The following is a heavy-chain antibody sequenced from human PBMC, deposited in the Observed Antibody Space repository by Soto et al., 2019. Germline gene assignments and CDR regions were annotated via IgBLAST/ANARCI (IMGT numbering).Heavy chain of an antibody. J-gene: IGHJ4*02. D-gene: IGHD6-19*01. CDR1: GGTFSSYA. CDR2: IIPIFGTA. CDR3: ARVGHAGIAVAGFDY. Sequence: SVKVSCKASGGTFSSYAISWVRQAPGQGLEWMGGIIPIFGTANYAQKFQGRVTITADESTSTAYMELSSLRSEDTAVYYCARVGHAGIAVAGFDYWGQGTLVTV. V-gene: IGHV1-69*13.